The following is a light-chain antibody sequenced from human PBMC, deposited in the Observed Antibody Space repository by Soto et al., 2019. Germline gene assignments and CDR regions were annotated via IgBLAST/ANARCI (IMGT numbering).Light chain of an antibody. CDR2: GAS. CDR3: QQYGSSPYT. CDR1: QSVSSNY. Sequence: ENVLTQSPGTLSLSPGXRVTLSCRASQSVSSNYLAWYQQKPGQAPRLLIYGASVRATGIPDRFSGSGSGTDFTLTISRLEPEDFAVYYCQQYGSSPYTFGQGTRLEIK. J-gene: IGKJ5*01. V-gene: IGKV3-20*01.